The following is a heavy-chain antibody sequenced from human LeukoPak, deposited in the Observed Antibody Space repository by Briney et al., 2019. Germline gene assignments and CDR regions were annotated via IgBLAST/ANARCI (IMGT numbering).Heavy chain of an antibody. CDR3: ARVDCSSTSRYSFDY. CDR1: GGSISSGGYY. D-gene: IGHD2-2*01. V-gene: IGHV4-31*03. J-gene: IGHJ4*02. Sequence: SEALSLTCTVSGGSISSGGYYWSWIRQHPGQGLEWIGYIYYSGSTYYNPSLKSRVTISVDTSKNQFSLKLSSVTAADTAVYYCARVDCSSTSRYSFDYWGQGTLVTVSS. CDR2: IYYSGST.